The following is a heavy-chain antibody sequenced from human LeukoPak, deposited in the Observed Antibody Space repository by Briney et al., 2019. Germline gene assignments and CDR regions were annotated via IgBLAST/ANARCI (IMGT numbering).Heavy chain of an antibody. CDR1: GGSISSYY. CDR3: ARRASYYYYYMDV. V-gene: IGHV4-59*01. Sequence: PSETLSLTCTVSGGSISSYYWSWIRQPPGKGLEWIGYIYYSGSTNYNPSLKSQVTISVDTSKNQFSLKLSSVTAADTAVYYCARRASYYYYYMDVWGKGTTVTVSS. J-gene: IGHJ6*03. CDR2: IYYSGST.